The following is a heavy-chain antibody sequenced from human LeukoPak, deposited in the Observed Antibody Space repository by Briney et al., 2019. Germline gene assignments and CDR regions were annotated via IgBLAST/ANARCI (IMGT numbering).Heavy chain of an antibody. CDR1: GITVSSNY. CDR2: IYSGGAT. Sequence: GGSLRLSCVASGITVSSNYMSWVRQAPGKGLEWVSIIYSGGATFYADSVKGRFIISRENFKNTLWLQMNSLRAEDTAVYYCARLHYDVLTGPFDYWGQGTLVTVSS. J-gene: IGHJ4*02. V-gene: IGHV3-66*04. D-gene: IGHD3-9*01. CDR3: ARLHYDVLTGPFDY.